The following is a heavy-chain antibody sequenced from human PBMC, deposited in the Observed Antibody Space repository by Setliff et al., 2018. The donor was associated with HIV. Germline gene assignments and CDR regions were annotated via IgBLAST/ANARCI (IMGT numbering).Heavy chain of an antibody. V-gene: IGHV4-39*01. J-gene: IGHJ5*02. CDR3: ARHEGYNDFLTGYFRYKWYDP. CDR1: GGSISPTNYY. D-gene: IGHD3-9*01. Sequence: SETLSLTCTVSGGSISPTNYYWGWIRQPPGKGLEWIGSIYYNGATDHNPSLKSRVTISVDTSNQQFSLKLSSVTAADTAVYYCARHEGYNDFLTGYFRYKWYDPWGQGTLVTVSS. CDR2: IYYNGAT.